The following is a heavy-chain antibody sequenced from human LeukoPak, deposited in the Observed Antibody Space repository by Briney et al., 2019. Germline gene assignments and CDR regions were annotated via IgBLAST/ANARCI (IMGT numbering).Heavy chain of an antibody. Sequence: VKPSETLSLTCTLSGGSTSNYYWSWIRQPPGKGLEWIGNIFYSGSTNYNPSLKSRVTISLDTSKNQFSLKLTSVSAAYTAVYYCAREGGSYYHWFDPWGQGTLVTVSS. J-gene: IGHJ5*02. D-gene: IGHD1-26*01. V-gene: IGHV4-59*01. CDR2: IFYSGST. CDR1: GGSTSNYY. CDR3: AREGGSYYHWFDP.